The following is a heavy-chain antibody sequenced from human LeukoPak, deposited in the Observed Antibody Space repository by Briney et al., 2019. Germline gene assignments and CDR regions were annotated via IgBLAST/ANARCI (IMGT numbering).Heavy chain of an antibody. CDR3: ARVSRYGSGSYYFDY. D-gene: IGHD3-10*01. V-gene: IGHV4-39*01. Sequence: SGTLSLTCTVSGGSISSSSYYWGWIRQPPGKGLEWIGSIYYSGSTYYNPSLKSRVTISVDTSKNQFSLKLSSVTAADTAVYYCARVSRYGSGSYYFDYWGQGTLVTVSS. J-gene: IGHJ4*02. CDR1: GGSISSSSYY. CDR2: IYYSGST.